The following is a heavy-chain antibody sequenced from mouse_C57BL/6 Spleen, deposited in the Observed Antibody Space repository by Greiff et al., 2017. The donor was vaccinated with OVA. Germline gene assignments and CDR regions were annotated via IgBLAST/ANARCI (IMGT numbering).Heavy chain of an antibody. CDR3: AIAAGLYSNSFFDY. D-gene: IGHD2-5*01. Sequence: QVQLQQPGAELVKPGASVKVSCKASGYTFTSYWMHWVKQRPGQGLEWIGRIHPSDSDTNYNQKFKGKATVTVDKSSSTAYMQLSSLTSEDSAVYYCAIAAGLYSNSFFDYWGQGTTLTVSS. CDR2: IHPSDSDT. CDR1: GYTFTSYW. V-gene: IGHV1-74*01. J-gene: IGHJ2*01.